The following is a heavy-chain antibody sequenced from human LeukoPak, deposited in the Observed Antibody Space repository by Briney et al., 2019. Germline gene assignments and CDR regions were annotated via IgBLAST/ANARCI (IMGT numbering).Heavy chain of an antibody. J-gene: IGHJ4*02. CDR3: ASIGLGVAAAGIDY. CDR2: IYQTTT. Sequence: SETLSLTCTVSGDSMSSYFWTWVRQFPGKGLEWVGYIYQTTTTYNPSLKGRVTISADMSQNQLSLKVTSVTAADTAVYYCASIGLGVAAAGIDYWGQGTLVTVSS. CDR1: GDSMSSYF. V-gene: IGHV4-59*01. D-gene: IGHD6-13*01.